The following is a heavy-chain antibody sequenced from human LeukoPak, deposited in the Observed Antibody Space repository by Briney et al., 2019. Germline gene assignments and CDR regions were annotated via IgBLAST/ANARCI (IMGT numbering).Heavy chain of an antibody. CDR2: IYSGGST. Sequence: GGSLRLSCAASGFTFSSNYMSWVRQAPGKGLEGVSVIYSGGSTYYSDSVKGRFTISRDNSKNTLYLQMNSLRAEDTAVYYCAREKRSAAGPIGGDYWGQGTLVTVSS. CDR3: AREKRSAAGPIGGDY. J-gene: IGHJ4*02. CDR1: GFTFSSNY. D-gene: IGHD6-13*01. V-gene: IGHV3-66*01.